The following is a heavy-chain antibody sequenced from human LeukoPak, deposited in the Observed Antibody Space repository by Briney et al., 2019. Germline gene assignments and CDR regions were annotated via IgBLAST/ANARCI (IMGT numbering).Heavy chain of an antibody. D-gene: IGHD6-13*01. Sequence: SGPTLVKPIQTLTLTCTFSGFSLSTRGVGVGWIRQPPRKALEWLALIYWDDDKRYSPSLKSRLTITKDTSKNQVVLTLTNMDPVDTATYYCARGSVASAGSYFDYWGQGTLVTVSS. CDR2: IYWDDDK. CDR1: GFSLSTRGVG. J-gene: IGHJ4*02. V-gene: IGHV2-5*02. CDR3: ARGSVASAGSYFDY.